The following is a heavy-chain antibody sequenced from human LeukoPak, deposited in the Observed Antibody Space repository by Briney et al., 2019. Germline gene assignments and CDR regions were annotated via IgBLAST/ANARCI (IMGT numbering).Heavy chain of an antibody. Sequence: GGSLRLSCAASGFSVNSNYMSWVRQAPGEGLEWVSVFYSGTNTNYADSVKGRFTISRDNSKNTLYLQMNSLRAEDTAVYYCAKDRAGVVPAAPGDYWGQGTLVTVSS. CDR3: AKDRAGVVPAAPGDY. CDR2: FYSGTNT. CDR1: GFSVNSNY. J-gene: IGHJ4*02. D-gene: IGHD2-2*01. V-gene: IGHV3-66*01.